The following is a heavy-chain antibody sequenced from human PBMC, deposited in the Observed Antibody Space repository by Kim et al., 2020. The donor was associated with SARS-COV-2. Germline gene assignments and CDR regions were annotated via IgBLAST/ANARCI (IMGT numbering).Heavy chain of an antibody. V-gene: IGHV3-23*01. D-gene: IGHD3-10*01. Sequence: AMSGSGGSTYYADSVKGRFTISRDNSKNTLYLQMNSLRAEDTAVYYCADNYRRYWGQGTLVTVSS. J-gene: IGHJ4*02. CDR2: MSGSGGST. CDR3: ADNYRRY.